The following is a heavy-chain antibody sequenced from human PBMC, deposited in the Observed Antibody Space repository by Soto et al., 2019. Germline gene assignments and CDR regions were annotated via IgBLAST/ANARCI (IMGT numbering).Heavy chain of an antibody. J-gene: IGHJ6*02. CDR3: AKEDCSTTSCYMDV. CDR2: ISWNSGSI. V-gene: IGHV3-9*01. Sequence: PGGSLRLSCAASGFTFDDYVMHWVRQAPGKGLEWVSGISWNSGSIGFADSVKGRFTVSRDNAKNSLYLQMNSLRAEDTALYYCAKEDCSTTSCYMDVWGQGTTVTVSS. CDR1: GFTFDDYV. D-gene: IGHD2-2*01.